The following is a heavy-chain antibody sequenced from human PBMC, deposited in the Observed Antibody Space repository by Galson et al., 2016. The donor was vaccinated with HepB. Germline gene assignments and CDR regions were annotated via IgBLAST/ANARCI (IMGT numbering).Heavy chain of an antibody. CDR2: TYFRSKGYS. Sequence: CAISGDSVSRNTAAWNWIRQSPSRGLEWLGRTYFRSKGYSDYGVAVNGRITISPDTAKNQFSLHLTPVTPDDTGIYYCVEGFSLRNWGQGALVTVSS. CDR1: GDSVSRNTAA. V-gene: IGHV6-1*01. J-gene: IGHJ4*02. CDR3: VEGFSLRN.